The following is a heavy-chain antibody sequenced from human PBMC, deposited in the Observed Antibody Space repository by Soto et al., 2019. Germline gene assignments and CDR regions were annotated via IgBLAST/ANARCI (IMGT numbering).Heavy chain of an antibody. Sequence: QVQLQQWGAGLLKPSETLSLTCAVYGGSFSGYYWSWIRQPPGKGLEWIGEINHSGSTNYNPSLKSRVTTSVDTSKNQCSRKLSSVTAADTAVYYCARGPRVYAIRVNYYYYYYMDVWGKGTTVTVSS. J-gene: IGHJ6*03. CDR1: GGSFSGYY. V-gene: IGHV4-34*01. CDR2: INHSGST. D-gene: IGHD2-8*01. CDR3: ARGPRVYAIRVNYYYYYYMDV.